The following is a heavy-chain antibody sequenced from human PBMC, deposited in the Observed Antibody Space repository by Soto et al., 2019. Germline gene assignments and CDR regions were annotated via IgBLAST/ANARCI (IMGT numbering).Heavy chain of an antibody. CDR2: INHSGST. V-gene: IGHV4-34*01. CDR1: GGSFSGYY. Sequence: QVQLQQWGAGLLKPSETLSLTCAVYGGSFSGYYWSWIRQPPGKGLEWIGEINHSGSTNYNPSLKTRVTISVDTSKNQFSRKLSSVTAADTAVYYCARRSQYCYYGMDVWGQGTTVTVSS. J-gene: IGHJ6*02. CDR3: ARRSQYCYYGMDV.